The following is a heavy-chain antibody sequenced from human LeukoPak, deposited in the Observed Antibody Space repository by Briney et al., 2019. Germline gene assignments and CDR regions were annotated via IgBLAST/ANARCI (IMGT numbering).Heavy chain of an antibody. V-gene: IGHV1-18*01. CDR2: ISAYNGNT. CDR3: ARTFLDSSGWYDRWEAFDI. Sequence: AASVKVSCKASGGTFSSYAISWVRQAPGQGLEWMGWISAYNGNTNYAQKLQGRVTMTTDTSTSTAYMELRSLRSDDTAVYYCARTFLDSSGWYDRWEAFDIWGQGTMVTVSS. J-gene: IGHJ3*02. D-gene: IGHD6-19*01. CDR1: GGTFSSYA.